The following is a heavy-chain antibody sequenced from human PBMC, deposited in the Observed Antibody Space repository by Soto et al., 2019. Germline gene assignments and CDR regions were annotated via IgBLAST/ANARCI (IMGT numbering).Heavy chain of an antibody. CDR3: ARWNGYGDY. J-gene: IGHJ4*02. D-gene: IGHD1-1*01. CDR2: FTGGIGTT. V-gene: IGHV3-23*01. Sequence: VQLLESGGGLVQPGGSLRLSCAASGFTISTYGVTWVRQGPGKGLEWVSGFTGGIGTTHYADSVKGRFTITRDNSKNTVYLQMNSLRVEDTAVYYCARWNGYGDYWGQGTLVTVSS. CDR1: GFTISTYG.